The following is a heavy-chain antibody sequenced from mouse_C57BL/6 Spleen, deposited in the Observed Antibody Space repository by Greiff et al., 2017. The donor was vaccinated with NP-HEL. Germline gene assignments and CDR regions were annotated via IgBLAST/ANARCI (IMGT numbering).Heavy chain of an antibody. J-gene: IGHJ3*01. D-gene: IGHD4-1*01. CDR3: ARETGPPWFAY. CDR1: GYSFTGYY. Sequence: EVQRVESGPELVKPGASVKISCKASGYSFTGYYMHWVKQSHGNILDWIGYIYPYNGVSSYNQKFKGKATLNVDKSSSTAYMELRSLTSEDAAVYYCARETGPPWFAYWGQGTLVTVSA. V-gene: IGHV1-31*01. CDR2: IYPYNGVS.